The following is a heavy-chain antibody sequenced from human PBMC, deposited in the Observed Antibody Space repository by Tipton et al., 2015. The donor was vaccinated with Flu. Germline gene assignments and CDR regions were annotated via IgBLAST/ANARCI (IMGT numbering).Heavy chain of an antibody. V-gene: IGHV3-30*03. CDR3: ARDTGSYYDSSDFDY. J-gene: IGHJ4*02. CDR1: GFTFISYD. D-gene: IGHD3-22*01. CDR2: ISHDGLRN. Sequence: SLRLSCAASGFTFISYDMHWVRQAPGKGLEWVAVISHDGLRNYYADSVKGRFTISRDNSKNTRYLQMNSLRADDTAVYYCARDTGSYYDSSDFDYWGQGTLVTVSS.